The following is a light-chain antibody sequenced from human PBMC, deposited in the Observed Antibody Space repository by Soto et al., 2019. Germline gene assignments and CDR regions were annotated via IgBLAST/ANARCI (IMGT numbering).Light chain of an antibody. V-gene: IGLV2-14*01. CDR1: SSDVGGYNY. Sequence: QSALTQPASVSGSPGQSITISCTVTSSDVGGYNYVSWYQQHPGKAPKLMIHEVSNRPPGVSNRFSGSKSGNTASLTISGLRAEDEADYYCSSYTSSRAYVFGTGTKVTVL. CDR2: EVS. CDR3: SSYTSSRAYV. J-gene: IGLJ1*01.